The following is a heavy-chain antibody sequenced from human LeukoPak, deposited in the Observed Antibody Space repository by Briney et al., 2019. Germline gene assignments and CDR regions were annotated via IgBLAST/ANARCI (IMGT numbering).Heavy chain of an antibody. CDR2: IYPGDSDT. Sequence: GESLKISCKGSGYSFTNYWIGWVRQMPGKGLEWMGIIYPGDSDTRYSPSFQGQVTISADKSINTAYLQWSSLEASDTAMYYCASTYSSSWYGSFDYWGQGTLVTVSS. CDR1: GYSFTNYW. J-gene: IGHJ4*02. D-gene: IGHD6-13*01. V-gene: IGHV5-51*01. CDR3: ASTYSSSWYGSFDY.